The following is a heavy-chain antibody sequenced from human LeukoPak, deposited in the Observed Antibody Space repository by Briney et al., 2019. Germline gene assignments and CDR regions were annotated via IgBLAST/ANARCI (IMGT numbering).Heavy chain of an antibody. CDR3: AREEQHYYYGSGSYLDY. Sequence: ASVKVSCKASGYTFTDYPMNWVRQAPGQGLEWMGWINPNSGGTNYAQKFQGWVTMTRDTSISTAYMELSRLRSDDTAVYYCAREEQHYYYGSGSYLDYWGQGTLVTVSS. CDR1: GYTFTDYP. CDR2: INPNSGGT. D-gene: IGHD3-10*01. V-gene: IGHV1-2*04. J-gene: IGHJ4*02.